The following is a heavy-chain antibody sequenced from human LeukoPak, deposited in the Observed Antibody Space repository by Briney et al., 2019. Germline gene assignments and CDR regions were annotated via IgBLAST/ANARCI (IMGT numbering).Heavy chain of an antibody. CDR3: ARDSRGVDTAMVNYYYYYMDV. D-gene: IGHD5-18*01. CDR1: GGSVSDYY. Sequence: SETLSLTCTISGGSVSDYYWSWIRQPAGKGLEWIGRIYTSGSTHYNPSLKSLATISVDTSKNQFSLKLSSVTAADTAVYYCARDSRGVDTAMVNYYYYYMDVWGKGTTVTISS. CDR2: IYTSGST. J-gene: IGHJ6*03. V-gene: IGHV4-4*07.